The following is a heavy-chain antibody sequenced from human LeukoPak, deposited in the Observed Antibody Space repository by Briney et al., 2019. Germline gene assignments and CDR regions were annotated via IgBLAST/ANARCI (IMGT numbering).Heavy chain of an antibody. V-gene: IGHV1-69*01. Sequence: GGSLRLSCAASGFTFSSYAISWVRQAPGQGLEWMGGIIPIFGTANYAQKFQGRVTITADESTSTAYMELSSLRSEDTAVYYCARDYGSGITGYYYYYMDVWGKGTTVTVSS. D-gene: IGHD3-10*01. J-gene: IGHJ6*03. CDR3: ARDYGSGITGYYYYYMDV. CDR2: IIPIFGTA. CDR1: GFTFSSYA.